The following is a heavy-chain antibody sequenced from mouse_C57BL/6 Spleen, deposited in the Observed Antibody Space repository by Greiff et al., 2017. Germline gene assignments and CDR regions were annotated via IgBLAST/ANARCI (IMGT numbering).Heavy chain of an antibody. J-gene: IGHJ1*03. D-gene: IGHD2-2*01. CDR2: INPNNGGT. V-gene: IGHV1-22*01. CDR1: GYTFTDYN. Sequence: VQLKQSGPELVKPGASVKMSCKASGYTFTDYNMHWVKQSHGKSLEWIGYINPNNGGTSYNQKFKGKATLTVNKSSSTAYMELRSLTSEDSAVYYCASAGYYWYFDGWGTGTTVTVSS. CDR3: ASAGYYWYFDG.